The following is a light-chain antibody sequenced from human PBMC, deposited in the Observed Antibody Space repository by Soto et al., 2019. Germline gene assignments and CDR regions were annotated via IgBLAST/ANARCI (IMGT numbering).Light chain of an antibody. V-gene: IGLV1-40*01. CDR1: SSNIGAGYD. CDR3: QSYDSSLSALV. CDR2: GNS. Sequence: QSVLTQPPSVSGAPGQRVTISCTGSSSNIGAGYDVHWYQQLPGTAPKLLIYGNSNRPSGVPDRFSGSKSGTSASLAITGLQAEDEADYSCQSYDSSLSALVFGTGTKVTVL. J-gene: IGLJ1*01.